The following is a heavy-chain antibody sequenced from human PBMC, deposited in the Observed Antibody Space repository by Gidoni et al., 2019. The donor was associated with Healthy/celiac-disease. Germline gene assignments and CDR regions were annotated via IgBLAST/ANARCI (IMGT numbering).Heavy chain of an antibody. Sequence: EVQLVESGGGLVQPGGSLRLSCAASGFTVSSNYMSWVRQAPGKGLEWVSVIYSGGSTYYVDSVKGRFTISRDNSKNTLYLQMNSLRAEDTAVYYCARNWYYYDSSVASIDAFDIWGQGTMVTVSS. D-gene: IGHD3-22*01. CDR2: IYSGGST. V-gene: IGHV3-66*01. CDR1: GFTVSSNY. CDR3: ARNWYYYDSSVASIDAFDI. J-gene: IGHJ3*02.